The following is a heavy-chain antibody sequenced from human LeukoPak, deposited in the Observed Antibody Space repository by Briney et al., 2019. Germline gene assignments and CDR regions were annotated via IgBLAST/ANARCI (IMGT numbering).Heavy chain of an antibody. CDR3: ARARAGYYFDY. V-gene: IGHV3-7*01. CDR2: IKEDGSEK. D-gene: IGHD3-9*01. CDR1: GFTFSSYW. Sequence: GGSLRLSCAASGFTFSSYWMSWVRQAPGKGLEWVANIKEDGSEKYYVDSVKGRFTISRDNAKNSLYLQMNSLRAEDTAVYYCARARAGYYFDYWGQGTLVTVSS. J-gene: IGHJ4*02.